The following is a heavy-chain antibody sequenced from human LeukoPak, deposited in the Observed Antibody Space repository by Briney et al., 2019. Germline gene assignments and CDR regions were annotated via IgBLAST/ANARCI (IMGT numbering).Heavy chain of an antibody. Sequence: GGSLRLSCAGSGFTVSSNYMNWVRQAPGKGLEWGSVIYSGGSTYYADSATGSFTITRDNSKNTLYPQMTSLRADDTAVYYCAREGGDCSSTSCYPQVWGQGTLVTVSS. D-gene: IGHD2-2*01. CDR1: GFTVSSNY. V-gene: IGHV3-66*01. CDR2: IYSGGST. J-gene: IGHJ4*02. CDR3: AREGGDCSSTSCYPQV.